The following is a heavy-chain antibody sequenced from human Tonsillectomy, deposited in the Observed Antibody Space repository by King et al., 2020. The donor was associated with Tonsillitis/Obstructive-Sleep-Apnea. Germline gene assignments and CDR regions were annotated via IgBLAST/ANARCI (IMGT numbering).Heavy chain of an antibody. CDR3: TRAYGDLDAFDI. CDR2: IRRKVHVGTT. D-gene: IGHD4-17*01. Sequence: EVQLVESGGGLVKPGRSLRLSCTASGFIFGYYAMSWFRQAPGKGLEWVGFIRRKVHVGTTEYAASVKGRFTISRDDSKSIDYLQMNNLKSEDTAVYYCTRAYGDLDAFDIWGQGTMVTVSS. CDR1: GFIFGYYA. V-gene: IGHV3-49*05. J-gene: IGHJ3*02.